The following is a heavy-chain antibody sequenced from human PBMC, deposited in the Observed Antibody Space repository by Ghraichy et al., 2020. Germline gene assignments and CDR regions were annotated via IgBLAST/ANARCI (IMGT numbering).Heavy chain of an antibody. J-gene: IGHJ6*02. Sequence: GESLNISCAASGFVFGTYGMHWVRQAPGKGLEWVAVIWYDGGDKYYADSVKGRFTVSRDNSENTLHLQMNNLKVEDTAVYYCARDSYGMDVWGQGTTVTVSS. CDR2: IWYDGGDK. V-gene: IGHV3-33*01. CDR1: GFVFGTYG. CDR3: ARDSYGMDV.